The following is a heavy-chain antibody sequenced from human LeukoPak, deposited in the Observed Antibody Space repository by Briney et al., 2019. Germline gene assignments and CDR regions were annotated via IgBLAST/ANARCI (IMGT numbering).Heavy chain of an antibody. D-gene: IGHD2-2*01. V-gene: IGHV3-30-3*01. J-gene: IGHJ4*02. Sequence: PGRSLRLSRAASGFTFSSYAMHWVRQAPGKGLEWVAVISYDGSNKYYADSLKGRFTISRDNSKNTLYLQMNSLRAEDTAVYYCARDWGYCSSTSCYSDFDYWGQGTLVTVSS. CDR3: ARDWGYCSSTSCYSDFDY. CDR1: GFTFSSYA. CDR2: ISYDGSNK.